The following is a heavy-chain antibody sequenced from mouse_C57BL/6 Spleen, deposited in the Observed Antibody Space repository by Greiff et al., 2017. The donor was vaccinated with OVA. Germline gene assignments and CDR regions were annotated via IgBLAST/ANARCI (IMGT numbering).Heavy chain of an antibody. CDR3: ASGGRLPDD. J-gene: IGHJ2*01. CDR2: IHPNSGST. V-gene: IGHV1-64*01. D-gene: IGHD2-4*01. CDR1: GYTFTSYW. Sequence: VQLQQSGAELVQPGASVKLSCKASGYTFTSYWMHWVKQRPGQGLEWIGMIHPNSGSTNYNEKFKSKATLTVDKSSSTAYMQLSSLTSEDSAVYYCASGGRLPDDWGQGTTLTVSS.